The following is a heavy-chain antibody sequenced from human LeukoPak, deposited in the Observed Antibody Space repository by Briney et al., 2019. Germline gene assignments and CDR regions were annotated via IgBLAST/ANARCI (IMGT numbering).Heavy chain of an antibody. CDR2: INHSGST. J-gene: IGHJ4*02. Sequence: SETLSLTCAVYGGSFSGYYWSWIRQPPGKGLEWIGEINHSGSTNYNPSLKSRVTISVDTSKNQFSLKLSSVTAADTAVYYCARVGLLWLGESEEPFDYWGQGTLVTVSS. V-gene: IGHV4-34*01. D-gene: IGHD3-10*01. CDR3: ARVGLLWLGESEEPFDY. CDR1: GGSFSGYY.